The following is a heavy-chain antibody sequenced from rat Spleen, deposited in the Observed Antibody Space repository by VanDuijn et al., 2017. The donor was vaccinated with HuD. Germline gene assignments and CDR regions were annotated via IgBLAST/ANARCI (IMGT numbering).Heavy chain of an antibody. CDR2: ISYSGST. V-gene: IGHV3-1*01. J-gene: IGHJ3*01. CDR1: GDSISSNF. D-gene: IGHD1-1*01. Sequence: DVQLQESGPGLVKPSQSLSLTCSVTGDSISSNFWGWIRKFPGNKMEWIGHISYSGSTSYNPSLKSRISITRDTSKNQFFLQLNSVTTEDTATYYCVRPAGTVVPNWFVYWGQGTLVTVSS. CDR3: VRPAGTVVPNWFVY.